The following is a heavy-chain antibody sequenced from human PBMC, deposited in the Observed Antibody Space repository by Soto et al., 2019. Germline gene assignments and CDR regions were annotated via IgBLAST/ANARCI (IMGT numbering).Heavy chain of an antibody. D-gene: IGHD6-6*01. CDR3: ARDFARQGYYYYGMDV. V-gene: IGHV3-30-3*01. CDR2: ISYDGSNK. J-gene: IGHJ6*02. Sequence: GGSLRLSCAASGFTFSSYAMHWVRQAPGKGLEWVAVISYDGSNKYYADSVKGRFTISRDNSKNTLYLQMNSLRAEDTAVYYCARDFARQGYYYYGMDVWGQGTTVTVSS. CDR1: GFTFSSYA.